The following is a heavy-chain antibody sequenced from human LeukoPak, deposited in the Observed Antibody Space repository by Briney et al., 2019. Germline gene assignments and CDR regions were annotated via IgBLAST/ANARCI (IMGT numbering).Heavy chain of an antibody. CDR2: INSDGSTT. D-gene: IGHD6-13*01. Sequence: PGGYLRLSCAASGFTFSIYWMHWVRLAPGKGLMWVSRINSDGSTTGYADSVKGRFTISRDNAKNTLYLQMNSLRAEDTAVYYCARGTSAADGMFAFVDYWGQGALVTVS. CDR3: ARGTSAADGMFAFVDY. CDR1: GFTFSIYW. J-gene: IGHJ4*02. V-gene: IGHV3-74*01.